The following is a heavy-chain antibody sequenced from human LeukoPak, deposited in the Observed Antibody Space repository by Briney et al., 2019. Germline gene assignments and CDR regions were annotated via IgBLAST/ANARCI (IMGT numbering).Heavy chain of an antibody. CDR2: IYPGDSDT. CDR1: GYSFTSYW. Sequence: KDGESLKISCKGSGYSFTSYWIGWVRQMPGKGLEWMGIIYPGDSDTRYSPSFQGQVTISADKSISTAYLQWSSLKASDTAMYYCATLTHDYYGSGSPLDYWGQGTLVTVSS. J-gene: IGHJ4*02. D-gene: IGHD3-10*01. CDR3: ATLTHDYYGSGSPLDY. V-gene: IGHV5-51*01.